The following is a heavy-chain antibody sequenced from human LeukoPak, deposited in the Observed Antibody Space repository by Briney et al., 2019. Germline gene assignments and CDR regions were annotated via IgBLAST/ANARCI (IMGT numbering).Heavy chain of an antibody. CDR2: IIPIFGTA. J-gene: IGHJ4*02. CDR1: GGTFSSYA. Sequence: SVKVSCKASGGTFSSYAISWVRQAPGQGLEWMGGIIPIFGTANYAQKFQGRVTITADESTSTAYMELSSLRSEDTAVYYCARDPYYYDSSGYRHLHYFDYWGQGTLVTVSS. V-gene: IGHV1-69*13. CDR3: ARDPYYYDSSGYRHLHYFDY. D-gene: IGHD3-22*01.